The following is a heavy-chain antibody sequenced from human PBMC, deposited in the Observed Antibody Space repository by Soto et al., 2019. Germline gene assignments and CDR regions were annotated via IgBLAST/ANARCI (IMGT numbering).Heavy chain of an antibody. D-gene: IGHD3-22*01. CDR3: ARDGYDSSGSEA. CDR1: GGSISSGDYY. Sequence: PSETLSLTCTVSGGSISSGDYYWSWIRQPPGKGLEWIGYIYYSGSTYYNSSLKSRVTISVDTSKNQFSLKLSSVTAADTAVYYCARDGYDSSGSEAWGQGTLVTVSS. V-gene: IGHV4-30-4*01. J-gene: IGHJ5*02. CDR2: IYYSGST.